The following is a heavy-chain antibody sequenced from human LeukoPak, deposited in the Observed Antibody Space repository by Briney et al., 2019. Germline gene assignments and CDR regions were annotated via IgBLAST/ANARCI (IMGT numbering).Heavy chain of an antibody. CDR3: ARVAMITFGGVIVPLHFDY. J-gene: IGHJ4*02. V-gene: IGHV4-39*07. D-gene: IGHD3-16*02. CDR2: IYHSGST. Sequence: PSETLSLTCTVSGGSISGSSYYWGWIRQPPGKGLEWIGSIYHSGSTYYNPSLKSRVTISVDTSKNQFSLKLSSVTAADTAVYYCARVAMITFGGVIVPLHFDYWGQGTLVTVSS. CDR1: GGSISGSSYY.